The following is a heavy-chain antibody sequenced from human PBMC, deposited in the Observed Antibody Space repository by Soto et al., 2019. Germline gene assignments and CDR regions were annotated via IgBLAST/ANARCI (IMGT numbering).Heavy chain of an antibody. V-gene: IGHV3-30*18. CDR2: ISYDGSNK. CDR1: GFTFSSYG. Sequence: QVQLVESGGGVVQPGRSLRLSCAASGFTFSSYGMHWVRQAPGKGLEWVAVISYDGSNKYYADSVKGRFTISRDNSKNTLYLQMNSLRAEDTAVYYCAKDGVDTAMGYFDYWGQGTLVTVSS. D-gene: IGHD5-18*01. CDR3: AKDGVDTAMGYFDY. J-gene: IGHJ4*02.